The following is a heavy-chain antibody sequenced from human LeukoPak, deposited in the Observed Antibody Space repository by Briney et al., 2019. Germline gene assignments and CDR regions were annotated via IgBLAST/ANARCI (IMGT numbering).Heavy chain of an antibody. CDR2: INPSGGST. D-gene: IGHD2-21*02. CDR3: ARVTASAQLDP. V-gene: IGHV1-46*01. Sequence: ASVKDSCKASGYTFTSYYMHWVRQAPGQGLEWMGIINPSGGSTSYAQKFQGRVTMTRDTSTSTVYMELSSLRSEDTAVYYCARVTASAQLDPWGQGTLVTVSS. CDR1: GYTFTSYY. J-gene: IGHJ5*02.